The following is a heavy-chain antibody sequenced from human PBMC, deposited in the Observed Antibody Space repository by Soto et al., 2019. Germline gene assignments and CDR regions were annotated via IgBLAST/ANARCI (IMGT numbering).Heavy chain of an antibody. D-gene: IGHD2-15*01. CDR3: AKDPRIVSRYYYYYMDV. CDR1: GFTFSSYA. J-gene: IGHJ6*03. Sequence: PGGSLRLSCAASGFTFSSYAMSWVRQAPGKGLEWVSAISGSGGSTYYADSVKGRFTISRDNSKNTLYLQMNSLRAEDTAVYYCAKDPRIVSRYYYYYMDVWGKGTTVTVSS. CDR2: ISGSGGST. V-gene: IGHV3-23*01.